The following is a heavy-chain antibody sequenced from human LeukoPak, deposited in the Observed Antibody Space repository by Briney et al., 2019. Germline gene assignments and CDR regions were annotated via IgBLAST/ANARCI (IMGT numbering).Heavy chain of an antibody. CDR3: ARDPAVTTSYAQGGVY. CDR1: GGSISSYY. D-gene: IGHD4-17*01. J-gene: IGHJ4*02. CDR2: IYTSGST. V-gene: IGHV4-4*07. Sequence: SSETLSLTCTVSGGSISSYYWSWIRQPAGKGLEWIGRIYTSGSTNYNPSLKSRVTMSVDTSKNQFSLKLSSVTAADTAVYYCARDPAVTTSYAQGGVYWGQGTLVTVSS.